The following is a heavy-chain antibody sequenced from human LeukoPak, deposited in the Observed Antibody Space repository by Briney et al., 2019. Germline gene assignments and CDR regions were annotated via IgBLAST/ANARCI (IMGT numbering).Heavy chain of an antibody. J-gene: IGHJ6*02. Sequence: GASVKVSCKASGYTFTSYDINWVRQATGQGLEWMGWMNPNSGNTGYAQKFQGRVTMTRNTSISTAYMELSSLRSEDTAVYYCARGSPPEYSSSWYSSGVMYYYYGMDVWGQGTTVTVSS. D-gene: IGHD6-13*01. CDR2: MNPNSGNT. CDR1: GYTFTSYD. CDR3: ARGSPPEYSSSWYSSGVMYYYYGMDV. V-gene: IGHV1-8*01.